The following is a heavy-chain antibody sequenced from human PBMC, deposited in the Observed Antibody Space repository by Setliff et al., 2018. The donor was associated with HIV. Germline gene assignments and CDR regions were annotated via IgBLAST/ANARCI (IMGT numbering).Heavy chain of an antibody. D-gene: IGHD6-13*01. CDR1: GYSISSGYY. V-gene: IGHV4-38-2*01. J-gene: IGHJ5*02. CDR3: ARLQGYSSSWYGYWFDP. CDR2: IYHTGST. Sequence: SETLSLTCAVSGYSISSGYYWGWIRQPPGNGLEWIGSIYHTGSTYYKPSLKSRVTISVDTSKNQFSLRLSSVTAADTAVYYCARLQGYSSSWYGYWFDPWGQGTLVTVSS.